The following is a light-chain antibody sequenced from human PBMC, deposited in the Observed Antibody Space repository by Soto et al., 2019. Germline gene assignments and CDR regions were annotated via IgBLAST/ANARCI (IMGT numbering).Light chain of an antibody. CDR1: QSVSSSY. Sequence: EIVLTQSPGTLSSSPGERATLSCRASQSVSSSYLAWYQQKPGQAPRLLIYGASSRATGIPDRFSGSGSGTDFTLTISRLEPEDFAVYYCQQYGSSPRRAFGQGTKVDIK. CDR3: QQYGSSPRRA. V-gene: IGKV3-20*01. J-gene: IGKJ1*01. CDR2: GAS.